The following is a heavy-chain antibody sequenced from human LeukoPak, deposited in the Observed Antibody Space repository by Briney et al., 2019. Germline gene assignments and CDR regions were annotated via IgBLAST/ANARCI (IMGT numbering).Heavy chain of an antibody. CDR2: MSTYTGAT. CDR1: GYTFTSYD. D-gene: IGHD5-12*01. Sequence: ASVKVSCKASGYTFTSYDINWVRQAPGQGLEWMGWMSTYTGATDYAQKFQGRVTMTTDTSTTTAYLELKRLRSDDTAVYYCARRLHSGYDDSWGQGTLVTVSS. CDR3: ARRLHSGYDDS. J-gene: IGHJ4*02. V-gene: IGHV1-18*01.